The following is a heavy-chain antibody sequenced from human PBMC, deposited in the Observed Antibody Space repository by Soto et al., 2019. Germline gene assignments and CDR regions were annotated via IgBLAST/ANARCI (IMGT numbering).Heavy chain of an antibody. CDR1: GGSFGSYS. Sequence: QVQLQQSGPGLVKPSETLSLTCAVSGGSFGSYSWNWIRQPPGKGLEWIGKIYNSGRTGSNPSLKSRVTLSIDTSKIQLSRSLRAVTSADTAVYYCAKYGFYIDRSGPRDDGFDYWGQGTLVTVSA. V-gene: IGHV4-59*03. J-gene: IGHJ4*02. CDR3: AKYGFYIDRSGPRDDGFDY. CDR2: IYNSGRT. D-gene: IGHD3-22*01.